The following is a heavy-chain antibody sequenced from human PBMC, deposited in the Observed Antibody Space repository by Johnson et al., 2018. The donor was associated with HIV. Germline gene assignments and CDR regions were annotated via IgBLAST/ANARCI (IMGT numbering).Heavy chain of an antibody. CDR1: GFTFTNAW. Sequence: VQLVESGGGLVKPGGSLRLSCAASGFTFTNAWMSWLRQAPGKGLEWIGRIKSKTDGGTIEYAAPVKGRFTISRDDSKHTVYLQMNSLKTEGTAVYYCTPAGRGIGVVSANGGDAFDIWGQGTMVTVSS. CDR2: IKSKTDGGTI. D-gene: IGHD2-21*01. V-gene: IGHV3-15*01. J-gene: IGHJ3*02. CDR3: TPAGRGIGVVSANGGDAFDI.